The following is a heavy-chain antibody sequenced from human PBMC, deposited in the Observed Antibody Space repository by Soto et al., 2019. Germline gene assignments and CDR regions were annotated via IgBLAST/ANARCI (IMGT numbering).Heavy chain of an antibody. CDR1: GYSLTHYG. Sequence: QVQLVQSGAEVKKPGASVKVSFKASGYSLTHYGITWVRQAPGQGLEWTGWINAYVGETKSAQKYEGRVTVTMDTSTNTAYLELRSLRSDDTAVYYCARGDGDTLDYWGQGTLVRVSA. CDR3: ARGDGDTLDY. CDR2: INAYVGET. V-gene: IGHV1-18*01. J-gene: IGHJ4*02.